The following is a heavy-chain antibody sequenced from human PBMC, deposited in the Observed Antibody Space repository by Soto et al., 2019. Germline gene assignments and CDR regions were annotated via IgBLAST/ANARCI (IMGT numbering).Heavy chain of an antibody. J-gene: IGHJ6*03. CDR3: ASMSHDYYYYDMDV. CDR1: GGTFSSYT. Sequence: QVQLVQSGAEVKKPRSSVKVSCKASGGTFSSYTISWVRQSPGQGLEWMGRIIPILGIANYAQKFQGRVTITADKAASTAYMEPSSLRSDDMSVYYCASMSHDYYYYDMDVWGKGTTVTVSS. CDR2: IIPILGIA. V-gene: IGHV1-69*02.